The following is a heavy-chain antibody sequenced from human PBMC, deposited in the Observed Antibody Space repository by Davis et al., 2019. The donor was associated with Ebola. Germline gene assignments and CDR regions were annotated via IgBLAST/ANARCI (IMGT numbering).Heavy chain of an antibody. J-gene: IGHJ4*02. CDR3: AVGSYTVGGLLDS. D-gene: IGHD1-26*01. Sequence: SVKVSCKASGGTFRRNAINRVRQPPGQGLEWMAGILPILGTSNYGQKFQGRVTITADESTSTAYMEVRSLRSEDTAVYYCAVGSYTVGGLLDSWGQGTLVTVSS. CDR1: GGTFRRNA. V-gene: IGHV1-69*13. CDR2: ILPILGTS.